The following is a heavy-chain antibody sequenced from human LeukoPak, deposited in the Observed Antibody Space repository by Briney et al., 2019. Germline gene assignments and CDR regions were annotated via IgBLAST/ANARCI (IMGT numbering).Heavy chain of an antibody. CDR3: ARSESGGSCYSY. J-gene: IGHJ4*02. D-gene: IGHD2-15*01. CDR1: GYSFTTYW. CDR2: IYPGDSDT. Sequence: GGSLKISCKGFGYSFTTYWIAWVRQMPGEGLEWMGIIYPGDSDTRYGPSFQGQVTISADKSISTAYLQWSSLKASDTAMYYCARSESGGSCYSYWGPGTLVTVSS. V-gene: IGHV5-51*01.